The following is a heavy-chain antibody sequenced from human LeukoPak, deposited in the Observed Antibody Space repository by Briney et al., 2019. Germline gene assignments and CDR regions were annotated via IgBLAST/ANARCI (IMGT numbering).Heavy chain of an antibody. V-gene: IGHV5-51*01. CDR1: GYSFTSYW. CDR3: ARQGLTYYDFWSGPNNWFDP. Sequence: GESLKISCKGSGYSFTSYWIGWVRQMPGKGLEWMGIIYPGDSDTRYSPSFQGQVTISADKSISTAYPQWSSLKASDTAMYYCARQGLTYYDFWSGPNNWFDPWGQGTLVTVSS. D-gene: IGHD3-3*01. CDR2: IYPGDSDT. J-gene: IGHJ5*02.